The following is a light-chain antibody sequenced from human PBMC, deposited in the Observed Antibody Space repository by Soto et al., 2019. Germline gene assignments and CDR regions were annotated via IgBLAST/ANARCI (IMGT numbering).Light chain of an antibody. CDR3: QQYGSLPRT. V-gene: IGKV3-20*01. CDR1: QSVSTTY. Sequence: EVVLTQSPGTLSLSPGERATLSCRASQSVSTTYLAWYQQKPGQAPSLLIYATSSRATGIPDRFSGSGSGTAFTLTISRLEPEDFAVYFCQQYGSLPRTFGQGTKLEIK. J-gene: IGKJ2*01. CDR2: ATS.